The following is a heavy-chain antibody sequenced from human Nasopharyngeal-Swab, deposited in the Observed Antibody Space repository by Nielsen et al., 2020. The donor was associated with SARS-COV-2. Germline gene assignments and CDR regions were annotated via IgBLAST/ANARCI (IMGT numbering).Heavy chain of an antibody. CDR3: AREGRYYDYVWGSYRPGGFDY. J-gene: IGHJ4*02. D-gene: IGHD3-16*02. CDR1: GFTFSDYY. CDR2: ISSSGSTI. Sequence: GGSLRPSCAASGFTFSDYYMSWIRQAPGKGLEWVSYISSSGSTIYYADSVKGRFTISRDNAKNSLYLQMNSLRAEDTAVYYCAREGRYYDYVWGSYRPGGFDYWGQGTLVTVSS. V-gene: IGHV3-11*01.